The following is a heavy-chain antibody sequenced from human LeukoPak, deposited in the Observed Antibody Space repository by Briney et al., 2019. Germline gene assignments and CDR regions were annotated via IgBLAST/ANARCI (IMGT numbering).Heavy chain of an antibody. V-gene: IGHV1-2*02. D-gene: IGHD3-10*01. Sequence: ASVKVSCKASGYTFTGYYMHWVRQAPGQGLEWMGWINPNSGGTNYAQKFQGRVTMTRDTSINTAYMELSRLRSDDTAVYYCARGALVGMVVAWFDPWGQGTLVTVSS. J-gene: IGHJ5*02. CDR3: ARGALVGMVVAWFDP. CDR2: INPNSGGT. CDR1: GYTFTGYY.